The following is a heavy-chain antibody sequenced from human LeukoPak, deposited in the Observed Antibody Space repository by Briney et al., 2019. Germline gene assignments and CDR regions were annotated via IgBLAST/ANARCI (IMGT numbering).Heavy chain of an antibody. V-gene: IGHV1-18*01. CDR1: GYTFTSYG. CDR3: ARDVLVAAAGIGPHYYYGMDV. CDR2: ISAYNGNT. J-gene: IGHJ6*02. D-gene: IGHD6-13*01. Sequence: GASVKVSCKASGYTFTSYGISWVRQAPGQGLEWMGWISAYNGNTNYAQKLQGRVTMTTDTSTSTAYMELRSLRSDDTAVYYRARDVLVAAAGIGPHYYYGMDVWGQGTTVTVSS.